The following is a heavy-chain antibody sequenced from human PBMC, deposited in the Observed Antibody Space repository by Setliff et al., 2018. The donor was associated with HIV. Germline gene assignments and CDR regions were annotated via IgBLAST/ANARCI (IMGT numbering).Heavy chain of an antibody. J-gene: IGHJ6*02. CDR2: ISPYNGHT. CDR1: GYTFLTYG. V-gene: IGHV1-18*01. Sequence: SVKVSCKASGYTFLTYGISWVRQAPGHGLEWMGWISPYNGHTNYAQNFQGRVTITTDTSTSRAYMELSSLRSEDTAVYYCARDSAIVTTIIDHYYGMDVWGQGTTVTVSS. D-gene: IGHD5-12*01. CDR3: ARDSAIVTTIIDHYYGMDV.